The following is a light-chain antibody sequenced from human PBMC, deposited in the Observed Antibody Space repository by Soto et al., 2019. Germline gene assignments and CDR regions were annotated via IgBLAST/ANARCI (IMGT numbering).Light chain of an antibody. V-gene: IGKV1-27*01. J-gene: IGKJ1*01. Sequence: DIQMTQSPSSLSASVGDRVTITCRARQGISNYLAWYQQKPGKVPKLLIYAASTLQSGFPFRFSGSGSGTDFTLTISSLQPEDVATYDCQKYNSAPQTFGQGTKVDIK. CDR2: AAS. CDR3: QKYNSAPQT. CDR1: QGISNY.